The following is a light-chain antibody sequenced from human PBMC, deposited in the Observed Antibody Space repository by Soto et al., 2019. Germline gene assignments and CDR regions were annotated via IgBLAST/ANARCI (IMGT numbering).Light chain of an antibody. V-gene: IGLV2-14*01. CDR3: SSYTSSSTSYV. J-gene: IGLJ1*01. Sequence: QSVLTQPASVFGSPGQSITISCTGTSSDVGLYDYVSWYQQHPGKAPQLMIYEVSNRPSGVSNRFSGSKSGNTASLTISGLQAEDEADYYCSSYTSSSTSYVFGTGTKVTVL. CDR1: SSDVGLYDY. CDR2: EVS.